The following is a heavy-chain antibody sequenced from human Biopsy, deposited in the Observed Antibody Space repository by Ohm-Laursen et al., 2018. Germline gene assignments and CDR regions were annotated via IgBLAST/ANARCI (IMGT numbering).Heavy chain of an antibody. J-gene: IGHJ4*02. CDR3: ARGRGSGFYFDQ. CDR2: IYAGATT. D-gene: IGHD5-12*01. V-gene: IGHV3-66*01. CDR1: KFTVRTNS. Sequence: SLRLSCAASKFTVRTNSMSWVRLAPGKGLEWASVIYAGATTYYPDSVKGRFTISRDNSRNTVYLQMDSLRGEDTAVYFCARGRGSGFYFDQWGQGTLVTVSS.